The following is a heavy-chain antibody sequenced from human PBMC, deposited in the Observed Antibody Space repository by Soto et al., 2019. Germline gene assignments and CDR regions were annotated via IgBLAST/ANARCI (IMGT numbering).Heavy chain of an antibody. Sequence: EVQLLESGGGLVQPGGSLRLSCAASGFTFSDYAMSWVRQAPGKGLEWVSGISASGSGSGDTTSYAGSVEGRFTISRDNSKNALYLQTSSLRAEDTAMYYCAKGAPSWELLNRYFDLWGRGTLVIVSS. CDR2: ISASGSGSGDTT. CDR3: AKGAPSWELLNRYFDL. CDR1: GFTFSDYA. J-gene: IGHJ2*01. V-gene: IGHV3-23*01. D-gene: IGHD1-26*01.